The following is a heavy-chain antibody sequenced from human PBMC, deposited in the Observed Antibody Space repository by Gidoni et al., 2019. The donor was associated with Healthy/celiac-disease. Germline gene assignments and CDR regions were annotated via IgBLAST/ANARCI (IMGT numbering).Heavy chain of an antibody. CDR1: GFTFSSYA. CDR3: AKELFNDFWKGRGGYYYYGMDV. J-gene: IGHJ6*02. D-gene: IGHD3-3*01. Sequence: EVQLLESGGGLVQPGGSLRLSCAASGFTFSSYALSGVRQAPGKGLEWVSAISGSGGSTYYADSVKGRFTVSRDNSKNTLYLQMNSLRAEDTAVYYCAKELFNDFWKGRGGYYYYGMDVWGQGTTVTVSS. CDR2: ISGSGGST. V-gene: IGHV3-23*01.